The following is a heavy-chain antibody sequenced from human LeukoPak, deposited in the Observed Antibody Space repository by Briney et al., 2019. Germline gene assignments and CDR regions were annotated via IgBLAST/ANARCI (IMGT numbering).Heavy chain of an antibody. Sequence: GGSLRLSCAASGFTFSSYSMNWVRQAPGKGLEWVSSISSSSSYIYYADSVKGRFTISRDNAKNSLYLQMNSLRAEDTAVYYCATIAAAGQNWFDPWGQGTLVTVSS. CDR2: ISSSSSYI. V-gene: IGHV3-21*01. CDR3: ATIAAAGQNWFDP. J-gene: IGHJ5*02. D-gene: IGHD6-13*01. CDR1: GFTFSSYS.